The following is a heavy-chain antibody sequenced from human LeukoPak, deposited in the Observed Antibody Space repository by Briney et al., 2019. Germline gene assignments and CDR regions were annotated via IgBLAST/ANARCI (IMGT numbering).Heavy chain of an antibody. CDR3: ARDGDGYVDDSRHYYFDL. Sequence: GGSLRLSCAASGFTFSNYWMHWVRQAPGKGLVWVSRINSDGINTSYADSVKGRFTISRDNAKNTLNLQMNSLRAKDTAVYYCARDGDGYVDDSRHYYFDLWGRGTLVTVSS. V-gene: IGHV3-74*01. J-gene: IGHJ2*01. CDR2: INSDGINT. CDR1: GFTFSNYW. D-gene: IGHD5-24*01.